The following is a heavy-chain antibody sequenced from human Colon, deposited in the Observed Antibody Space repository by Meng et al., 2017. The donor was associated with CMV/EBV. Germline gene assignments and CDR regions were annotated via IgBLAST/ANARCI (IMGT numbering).Heavy chain of an antibody. Sequence: ASGFTFSNDAMHWVRQAPGKGLEWASVISHDGKNKYYIDSVKGRFTISRDNSKNTVYLQMSSLRADDTAVYYCASGGYSGYDTIDYWGQGALVTVSS. CDR1: GFTFSNDA. CDR2: ISHDGKNK. CDR3: ASGGYSGYDTIDY. D-gene: IGHD5-12*01. J-gene: IGHJ4*02. V-gene: IGHV3-30*04.